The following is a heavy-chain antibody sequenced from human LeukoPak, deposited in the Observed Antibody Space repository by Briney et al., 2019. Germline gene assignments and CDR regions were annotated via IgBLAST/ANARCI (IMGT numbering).Heavy chain of an antibody. Sequence: GGSLRLSCAASGFTFSSYSMNWVRQAPGKGLEWVSYISSSSSSTIYYADSVKGRFTISRDNAKNSLYLQMHSLRAEDTAVYYCARDDPIVVVPAAIDYWGQGTLVTVSS. V-gene: IGHV3-48*01. J-gene: IGHJ4*02. D-gene: IGHD2-2*02. CDR2: ISSSSSSTI. CDR3: ARDDPIVVVPAAIDY. CDR1: GFTFSSYS.